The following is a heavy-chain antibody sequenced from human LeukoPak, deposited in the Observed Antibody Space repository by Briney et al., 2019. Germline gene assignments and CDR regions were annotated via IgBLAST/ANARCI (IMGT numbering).Heavy chain of an antibody. CDR3: AREGPLRLPYFDP. V-gene: IGHV1-2*02. CDR2: INPNIGGT. J-gene: IGHJ5*02. Sequence: GASVEVSCKASGYTFTGYYMHWVRQAPGQGLEWMGWINPNIGGTNYAQKFQGRVTMTRDTSISTAYMELSSLRSDDTAVYYCAREGPLRLPYFDPWGQGTLVTVSS. CDR1: GYTFTGYY. D-gene: IGHD4-17*01.